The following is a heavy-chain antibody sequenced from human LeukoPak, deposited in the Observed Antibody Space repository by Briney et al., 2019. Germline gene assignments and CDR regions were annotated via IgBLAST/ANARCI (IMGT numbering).Heavy chain of an antibody. CDR2: ITGSGGNT. D-gene: IGHD2/OR15-2a*01. CDR1: GFTFSSYV. Sequence: PGGSLRLSCAASGFTFSSYVIKWVRQAPGKGLEWVSGITGSGGNTYYADSVKGRFIISRDNSKNTLYLQMNSLRVEDTAVYYCAKALSMDVWGQGTTVTVSS. J-gene: IGHJ6*02. V-gene: IGHV3-23*01. CDR3: AKALSMDV.